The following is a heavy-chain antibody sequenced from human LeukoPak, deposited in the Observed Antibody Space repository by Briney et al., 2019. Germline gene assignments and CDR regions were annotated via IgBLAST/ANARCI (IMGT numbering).Heavy chain of an antibody. V-gene: IGHV1-46*01. Sequence: GASVKVSCKASGYTFTSYYMHWVRQAPGQGLEWMGTINPSGGSTSYAQKFQGRVTMTRDTSTSTVYMELGSLRSEDTAVYYCARVRGSGTNFDYWGQGTLVTVSS. CDR1: GYTFTSYY. CDR2: INPSGGST. D-gene: IGHD3-10*01. J-gene: IGHJ4*02. CDR3: ARVRGSGTNFDY.